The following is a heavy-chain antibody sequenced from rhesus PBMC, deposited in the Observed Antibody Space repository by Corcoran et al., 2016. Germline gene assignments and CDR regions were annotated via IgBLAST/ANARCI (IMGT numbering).Heavy chain of an antibody. J-gene: IGHJ6*01. CDR2: IYGSGGST. CDR1: GGSISSSNC. D-gene: IGHD4-23*01. Sequence: QVQLQESGPAVVTPSATLSLTCAVSGGSISSSNCWSWIRPSPGKGLEWIGGIYGSGGSTEYNPSLKSRVTISKDTSKNQFSLKLTSVTAADTAVYYCARVEYSYGSTDYGLDSWGQGVVVTVSS. V-gene: IGHV4-93*01. CDR3: ARVEYSYGSTDYGLDS.